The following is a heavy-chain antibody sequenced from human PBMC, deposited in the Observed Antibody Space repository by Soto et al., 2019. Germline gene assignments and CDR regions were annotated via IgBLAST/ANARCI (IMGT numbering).Heavy chain of an antibody. Sequence: PGGSLRLSCAACGFTFGNYWMSWVRQAPGKGLEWLATIKMDASEKKYEDSVKGRFTMSRDNARNSLYLQMDSLRAEDTAVYYCARDAVYGSGNSGNHYLDYWGHGTLVTVSS. CDR3: ARDAVYGSGNSGNHYLDY. V-gene: IGHV3-7*01. CDR1: GFTFGNYW. D-gene: IGHD3-10*01. J-gene: IGHJ4*01. CDR2: IKMDASEK.